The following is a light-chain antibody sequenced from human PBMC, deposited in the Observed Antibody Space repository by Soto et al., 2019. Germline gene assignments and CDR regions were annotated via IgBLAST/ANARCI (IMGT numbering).Light chain of an antibody. CDR1: QSVFYSTDSKNY. J-gene: IGKJ2*01. V-gene: IGKV4-1*01. CDR3: QQYFNSPFT. Sequence: DIVMTQSPDSLAVSLGERATINCKSSQSVFYSTDSKNYLAWYQQKPGQPPKLLFYWATTRESGVPDRTSGSGSGTHFTLTISSLQAEDVAVYYCQQYFNSPFTFGQGTKLEIE. CDR2: WAT.